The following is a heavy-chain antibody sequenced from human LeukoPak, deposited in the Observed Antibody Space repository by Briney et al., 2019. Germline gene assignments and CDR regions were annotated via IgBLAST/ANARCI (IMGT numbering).Heavy chain of an antibody. CDR1: GYTFTSYY. D-gene: IGHD3-22*01. Sequence: ASVKVSCKASGYTFTSYYMHWVRQAPGQGLEWTGIINPSGGSTSYAQKFQGRVTMTRDTSTSTVYMELSSLRSEDTAVYYCARSDPYYYDSSGYSLDYWGQGTLVTVSS. CDR3: ARSDPYYYDSSGYSLDY. CDR2: INPSGGST. J-gene: IGHJ4*02. V-gene: IGHV1-46*01.